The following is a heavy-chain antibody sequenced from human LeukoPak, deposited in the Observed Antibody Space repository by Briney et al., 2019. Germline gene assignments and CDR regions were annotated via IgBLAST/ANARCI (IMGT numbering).Heavy chain of an antibody. CDR3: ARLVRDAFDI. V-gene: IGHV3-53*01. Sequence: GGSLRLSCAASGFTFNNAWMSWVRQAPGKGLEWVSIIYSGGTTYYADSVKGRFTISRDNSKNTLYLQVKSLRAEDTAVYYCARLVRDAFDIWGQGTMVTVSS. CDR1: GFTFNNAW. CDR2: IYSGGTT. J-gene: IGHJ3*02.